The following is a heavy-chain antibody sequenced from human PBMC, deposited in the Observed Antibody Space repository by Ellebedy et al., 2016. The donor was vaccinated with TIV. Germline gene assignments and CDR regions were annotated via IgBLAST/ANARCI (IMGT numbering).Heavy chain of an antibody. CDR2: ISVYNENT. V-gene: IGHV1-18*01. CDR1: GYTFNKFA. Sequence: ASVKVSCKTSGYTFNKFAISWVRQAPGQGFEWMGWISVYNENTNNAQKFRGRLTMTTDTSASTAYMELRSLRFNDTAVYFCARVASPREMATTHFDYWGQGTLIIVSS. CDR3: ARVASPREMATTHFDY. D-gene: IGHD5-24*01. J-gene: IGHJ4*02.